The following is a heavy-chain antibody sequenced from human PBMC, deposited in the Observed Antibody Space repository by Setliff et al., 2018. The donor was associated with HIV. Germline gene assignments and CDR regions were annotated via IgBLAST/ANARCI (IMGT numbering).Heavy chain of an antibody. Sequence: SGPTLVNPTETLTLTCTVSGFSFSNARMGVSWIRQPPGKALEWLAHIFSNDEKSYNSSLSTRLTLSKATSNNHVVLIMSHMDPEDTATYFCAHVNSFRSAYFDSWGEGMLVTVSS. CDR2: IFSNDEK. CDR1: GFSFSNARMG. CDR3: AHVNSFRSAYFDS. D-gene: IGHD3-10*01. J-gene: IGHJ4*01. V-gene: IGHV2-26*01.